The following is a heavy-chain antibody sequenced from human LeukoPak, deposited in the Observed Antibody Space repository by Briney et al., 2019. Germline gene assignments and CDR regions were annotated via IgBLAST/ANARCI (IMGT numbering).Heavy chain of an antibody. CDR3: ARDTPQHLKRFDY. CDR2: INPYNGKT. Sequence: ASVKVSCKASGYTLDRFGISWVRQAPGQGLEWLGWINPYNGKTIFGEKFQGRVTMTTDTSTSTVYMELTSLRSDDTAVYFCARDTPQHLKRFDYWGQGTLVTVST. J-gene: IGHJ4*02. CDR1: GYTLDRFG. V-gene: IGHV1-18*01.